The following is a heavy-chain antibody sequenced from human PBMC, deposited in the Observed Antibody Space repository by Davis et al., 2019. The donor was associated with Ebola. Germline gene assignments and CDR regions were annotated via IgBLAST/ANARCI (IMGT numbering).Heavy chain of an antibody. D-gene: IGHD5-12*01. Sequence: GESLKISCAASGFTFSSYGMHWVRQAPGKGLEWVAVISYDGSNKYYADSVKGRFTISRDNSKNTLYLQMNSLRAEDTAVYYCARERQWLRPTLYYGMDVWGQGTTVTVSS. CDR3: ARERQWLRPTLYYGMDV. CDR2: ISYDGSNK. V-gene: IGHV3-30*03. J-gene: IGHJ6*02. CDR1: GFTFSSYG.